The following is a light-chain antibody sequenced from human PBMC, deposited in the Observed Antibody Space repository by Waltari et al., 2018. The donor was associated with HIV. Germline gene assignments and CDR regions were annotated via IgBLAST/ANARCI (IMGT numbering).Light chain of an antibody. CDR3: QVRGDQPLYS. CDR2: ETS. CDR1: QSLSNG. J-gene: IGKJ2*03. V-gene: IGKV3-11*01. Sequence: EILLTQFPVTLPVSPGDRATLSCRASQSLSNGIVWYQQKPGQAPRLLIYETSHRATGIPARFSGSGSGTDFTLTISNLEPEDLALYFCQVRGDQPLYSFGQVT.